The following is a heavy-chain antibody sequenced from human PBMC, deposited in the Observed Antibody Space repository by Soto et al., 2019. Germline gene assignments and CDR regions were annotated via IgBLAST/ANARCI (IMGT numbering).Heavy chain of an antibody. D-gene: IGHD4-17*01. CDR1: GFTFSSYA. V-gene: IGHV3-23*01. J-gene: IGHJ3*01. CDR2: ISGSGGST. CDR3: AKHMTTVTTPDAFDV. Sequence: PGGSLRLSCAASGFTFSSYAMSWVRQAPGKGLEWVSAISGSGGSTYYADYVKGRFTISRDNSKNTLYLQMNSLRAEDTAVYYCAKHMTTVTTPDAFDVWGQGTMVTVSS.